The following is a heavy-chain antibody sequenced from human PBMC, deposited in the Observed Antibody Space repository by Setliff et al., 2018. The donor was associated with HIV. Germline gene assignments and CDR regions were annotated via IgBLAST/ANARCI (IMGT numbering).Heavy chain of an antibody. Sequence: PGGSLRLSCAASGFSLSYHGMHWVRQAPGKGLEWVAIIWYDGSNEYYADSVRGRFTISRDDARKSVFLQMDSLRAEDTAMYYCSRWPFDYWGQGALVTVSS. J-gene: IGHJ4*02. CDR2: IWYDGSNE. CDR1: GFSLSYHG. CDR3: SRWPFDY. D-gene: IGHD2-15*01. V-gene: IGHV3-33*03.